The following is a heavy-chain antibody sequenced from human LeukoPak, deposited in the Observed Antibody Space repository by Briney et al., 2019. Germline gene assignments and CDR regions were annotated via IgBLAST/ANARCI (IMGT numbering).Heavy chain of an antibody. Sequence: PGGSLRLPCAASEFTFSSYWMHWVRQAPGKGLVWVSRINSDGSSTSYADSVKGRFTISRDNAKNTLYLQMNSLRAEDTAVYYCARAAYGRSFDIWGQGTMVTVSS. CDR3: ARAAYGRSFDI. J-gene: IGHJ3*02. D-gene: IGHD3-10*01. V-gene: IGHV3-74*01. CDR2: INSDGSST. CDR1: EFTFSSYW.